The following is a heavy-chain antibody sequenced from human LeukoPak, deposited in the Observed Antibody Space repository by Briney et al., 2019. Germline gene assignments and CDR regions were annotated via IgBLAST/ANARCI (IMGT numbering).Heavy chain of an antibody. CDR1: GGSIRSTNYY. J-gene: IGHJ4*02. D-gene: IGHD4-17*01. V-gene: IGHV4-39*01. Sequence: PSATLSLTCTVSGGSIRSTNYYWGWIRQPPGKGLEWIGNIYHSGITYYNPSLKSRVTISVDTSKNQFSLKLRSVTAADTAVYYCARLYRRGYGDPDYWGQGTLVTVSS. CDR3: ARLYRRGYGDPDY. CDR2: IYHSGIT.